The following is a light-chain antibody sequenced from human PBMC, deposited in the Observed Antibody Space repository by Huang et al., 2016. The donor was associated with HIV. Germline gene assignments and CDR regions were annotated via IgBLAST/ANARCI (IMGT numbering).Light chain of an antibody. CDR1: QSVSSS. CDR2: DAS. J-gene: IGKJ3*01. V-gene: IGKV3-11*01. CDR3: QQRSNWPPT. Sequence: EIVLTQSPATLSLSPGERATLSCRASQSVSSSLAWYQQKPGQAPGLLIYDASTRATGIPGRLSGGGSGTDFTLSISSLQPEDFAVYYCQQRSNWPPTFGRGTKVDIK.